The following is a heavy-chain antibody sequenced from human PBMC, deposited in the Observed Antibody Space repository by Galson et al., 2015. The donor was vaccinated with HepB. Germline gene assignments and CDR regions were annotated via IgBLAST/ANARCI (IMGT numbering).Heavy chain of an antibody. CDR3: ARAVDYYDSSVSYFQH. V-gene: IGHV1-69*13. D-gene: IGHD3-22*01. J-gene: IGHJ1*01. CDR2: IIPIFGTA. Sequence: SVKVSRKASGGTFSSYAISWVRQAPGQGLEWMGGIIPIFGTANYAQKFQGRVTITADESTSTAYMKLSSLRSEDTAVYYCARAVDYYDSSVSYFQHWGQGTLVTVSS. CDR1: GGTFSSYA.